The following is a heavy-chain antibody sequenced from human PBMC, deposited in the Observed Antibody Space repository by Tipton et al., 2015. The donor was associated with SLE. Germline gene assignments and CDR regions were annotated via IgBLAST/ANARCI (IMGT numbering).Heavy chain of an antibody. CDR2: INAGYYI. D-gene: IGHD3-22*01. CDR1: GFTFSSYE. V-gene: IGHV3-48*03. CDR3: ARDEYRYDATGYHLLGHFDF. Sequence: GSLRLSCAASGFTFSSYEMNWVRQAPGKGLEWVSFINAGYYIHYEDSVKGRFIISRDNARNSVFLQMNSLRVEDTAVYYCARDEYRYDATGYHLLGHFDFWGQGTLVTVSS. J-gene: IGHJ4*02.